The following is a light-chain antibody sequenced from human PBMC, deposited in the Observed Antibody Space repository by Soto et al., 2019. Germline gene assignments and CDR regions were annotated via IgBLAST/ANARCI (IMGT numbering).Light chain of an antibody. J-gene: IGLJ2*01. CDR1: SSNIGSNT. CDR3: ATWDDSLNGVV. Sequence: QSVLTQPPSASGTPGQRVTISCSGSSSNIGSNTVNWYQQLLGTAPKVLIYSNNQRPSGVPDRFSGSKSGTSASLAISGLQSEDEADYYCATWDDSLNGVVFGGGTKLTVL. CDR2: SNN. V-gene: IGLV1-44*01.